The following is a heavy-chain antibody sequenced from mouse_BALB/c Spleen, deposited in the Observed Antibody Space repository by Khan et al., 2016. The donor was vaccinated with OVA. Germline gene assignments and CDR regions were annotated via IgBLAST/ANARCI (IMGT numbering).Heavy chain of an antibody. Sequence: QIQLVQSGPELKKPGETVKISCKASGHTFTKYGMHWVKQAPGEGLKWMGWINTYTGEPTYAADFTGRFAFSLDTSASTAYLQINNLKNEDTATYFCARPPYFAYVMDNWGQGTTVTVSS. J-gene: IGHJ4*01. CDR3: ARPPYFAYVMDN. CDR2: INTYTGEP. D-gene: IGHD2-10*01. CDR1: GHTFTKYG. V-gene: IGHV9-3-1*01.